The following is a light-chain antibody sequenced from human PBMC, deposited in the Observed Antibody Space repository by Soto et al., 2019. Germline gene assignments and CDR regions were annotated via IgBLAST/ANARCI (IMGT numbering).Light chain of an antibody. CDR2: DAS. Sequence: EIVFTHPPACLCWTQRERATLSFRASQSVSSYLAWYQQKPGQAPRLLIYDASNRATGIPARFSGSGSGTDFTLTISSLEPEDFAVYYCQQRSNWITFGQGTRLDIK. J-gene: IGKJ5*01. V-gene: IGKV3-11*01. CDR3: QQRSNWIT. CDR1: QSVSSY.